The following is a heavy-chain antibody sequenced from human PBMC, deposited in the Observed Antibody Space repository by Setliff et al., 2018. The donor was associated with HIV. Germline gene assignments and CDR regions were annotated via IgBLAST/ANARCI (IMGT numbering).Heavy chain of an antibody. CDR3: ARSSVAGYPLYYFDY. D-gene: IGHD6-19*01. V-gene: IGHV7-4-1*02. CDR1: GYTFTSYA. CDR2: INTNTGNP. Sequence: PSVKVSCKASGYTFTSYAMNWVRQAPGQGLEWMGWINTNTGNPTYAQGFTGRFVFSLDTSVSTAYLQISSLKAEDTAVYYCARSSVAGYPLYYFDYWGQGTLVTVSS. J-gene: IGHJ4*02.